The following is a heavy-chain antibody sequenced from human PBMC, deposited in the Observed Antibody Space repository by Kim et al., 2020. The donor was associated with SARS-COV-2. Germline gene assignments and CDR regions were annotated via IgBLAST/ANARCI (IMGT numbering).Heavy chain of an antibody. J-gene: IGHJ4*02. V-gene: IGHV3-7*01. CDR1: GFTFSSHW. D-gene: IGHD6-13*01. CDR3: ARTIAAPGIGS. CDR2: INQDGNDM. Sequence: GGSLRLSCAASGFTFSSHWMSWVRQAPGKGLEWVANINQDGNDMYYVDSVKSRFTLSRDNAKNSLYLQMNSLRAEDTGVYYCARTIAAPGIGSWGQGTVV.